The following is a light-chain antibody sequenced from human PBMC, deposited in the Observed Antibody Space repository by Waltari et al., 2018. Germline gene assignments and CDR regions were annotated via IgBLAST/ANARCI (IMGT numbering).Light chain of an antibody. CDR2: GNY. Sequence: VLTQPPSVSGAPGQTVTISCTGTTSNIGAGSDVQWYQQPTGTAPKLLIHGNYSRPPGVPDRFSGSKSATSASLVITGLQADDEADYYCQCYDSSLSAYVFGSGTHVTVL. CDR3: QCYDSSLSAYV. J-gene: IGLJ1*01. CDR1: TSNIGAGSD. V-gene: IGLV1-40*01.